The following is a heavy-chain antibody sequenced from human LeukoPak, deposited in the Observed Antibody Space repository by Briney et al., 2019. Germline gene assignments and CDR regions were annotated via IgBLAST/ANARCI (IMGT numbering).Heavy chain of an antibody. D-gene: IGHD6-19*01. V-gene: IGHV4-34*01. Sequence: PSETLSLTCAVYGGSFSGYYWSWIRQPPGKGLEWIGEINHSGSTNYNPSLKSRVTMSVDTSKNQFSLKLSSVTAADTAVYYCARGRSSGWTNYFDYWGQGTLVTVSS. CDR2: INHSGST. CDR1: GGSFSGYY. CDR3: ARGRSSGWTNYFDY. J-gene: IGHJ4*02.